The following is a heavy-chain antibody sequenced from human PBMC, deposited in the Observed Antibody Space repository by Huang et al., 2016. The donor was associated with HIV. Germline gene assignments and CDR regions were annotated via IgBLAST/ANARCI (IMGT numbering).Heavy chain of an antibody. CDR3: ATGFDVFFDF. CDR2: FDPEIGET. V-gene: IGHV1-24*01. D-gene: IGHD3-9*01. J-gene: IGHJ4*02. Sequence: QVQLVQSRAEVKKPGASVKVSCKVSEYTLTELSIHWVRQPPGKGLEWMGGFDPEIGETIYAQKFQGRVTMTEDTATGTAFMELSGLRPEDTAVYNCATGFDVFFDFWGQGTLVTVSS. CDR1: EYTLTELS.